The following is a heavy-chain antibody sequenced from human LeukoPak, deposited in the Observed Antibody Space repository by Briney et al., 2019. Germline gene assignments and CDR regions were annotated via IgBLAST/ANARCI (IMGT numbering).Heavy chain of an antibody. CDR1: GYTFTYRY. Sequence: SVKVSCKASGYTFTYRYLHWLRQTPGQALEWMGWITPFNGNTNYAQKFQDRVTITRDRSMSTAYMELSSLRSEDTATYYCACAPGLQLPLDYWGQGTLVTVSS. J-gene: IGHJ4*02. V-gene: IGHV1-45*02. CDR2: ITPFNGNT. D-gene: IGHD2-2*01. CDR3: ACAPGLQLPLDY.